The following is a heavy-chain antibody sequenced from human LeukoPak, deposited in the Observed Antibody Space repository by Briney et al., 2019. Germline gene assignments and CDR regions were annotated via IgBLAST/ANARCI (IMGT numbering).Heavy chain of an antibody. J-gene: IGHJ3*02. D-gene: IGHD3-10*01. CDR3: ARESGLAGQGGFDI. CDR2: ISSNGGNT. V-gene: IGHV3-64*01. CDR1: GFTFSNYE. Sequence: PGGSLRLSCAASGFTFSNYEMHWVRQAPGKGLEYVSSISSNGGNTFYTNSAKGRFTISRDNSRKTLHIQMGSLRSEDMAVYYCARESGLAGQGGFDIWGQGTMVTVSS.